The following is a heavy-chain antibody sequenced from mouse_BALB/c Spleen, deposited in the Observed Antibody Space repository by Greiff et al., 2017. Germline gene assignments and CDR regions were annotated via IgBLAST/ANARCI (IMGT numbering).Heavy chain of an antibody. CDR2: IDPANGNT. V-gene: IGHV14-3*02. CDR1: GFNIKDTY. CDR3: ARLRRGVYAMDY. D-gene: IGHD2-12*01. J-gene: IGHJ4*01. Sequence: VQLKQSGAELVKPGASVKLSCTASGFNIKDTYMHWVKQRPEQGLEWIGRIDPANGNTKYDPKFQGKATITADTSSNTAYLQLSSLTSEDTAVYYCARLRRGVYAMDYWGQGTSVTVSS.